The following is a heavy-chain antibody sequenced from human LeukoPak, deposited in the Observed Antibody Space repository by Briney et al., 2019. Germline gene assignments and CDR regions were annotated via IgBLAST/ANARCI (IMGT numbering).Heavy chain of an antibody. CDR1: GFKFSSYS. Sequence: TGGSLRLSCLTSGFKFSSYSMNWVRQGPGKGLEWVSSISPSGNYMHFADSVKGRFTVSRDNAHSTLYLQMSSLQVQDTALYYCVRDETGGEVYKYWGQGTLITVSS. V-gene: IGHV3-21*06. CDR2: ISPSGNYM. CDR3: VRDETGGEVYKY. J-gene: IGHJ4*02. D-gene: IGHD2-21*01.